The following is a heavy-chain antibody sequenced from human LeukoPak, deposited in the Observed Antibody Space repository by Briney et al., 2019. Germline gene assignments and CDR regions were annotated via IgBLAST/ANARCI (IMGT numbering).Heavy chain of an antibody. V-gene: IGHV4-4*07. D-gene: IGHD3-22*01. CDR2: IYSSGST. CDR1: GVSISNYY. Sequence: SETLSLTCTVSGVSISNYYWSWIRQPAGKGLEWIGRIYSSGSTNYNPSLKSRVTTSVDTSKNQFSLKLTSVTAADTAVYYCARGVSSGYYSVYYFDYWGQGTLVTVSS. CDR3: ARGVSSGYYSVYYFDY. J-gene: IGHJ4*02.